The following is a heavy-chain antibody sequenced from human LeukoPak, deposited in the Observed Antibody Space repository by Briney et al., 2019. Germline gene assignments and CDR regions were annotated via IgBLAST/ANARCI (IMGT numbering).Heavy chain of an antibody. D-gene: IGHD3-10*01. CDR3: AKDPTDLGGSGSNNYFDC. V-gene: IGHV3-23*01. CDR1: GFTFSSYD. J-gene: IGHJ4*02. Sequence: GGSLRLSCAASGFTFSSYDISWVRQAPGKGLEWVSGITYSSGYTYYADSVKGRFTISRDNSRNTLYLQMNSLRAEDTAVYYCAKDPTDLGGSGSNNYFDCWGQGTLVTVSS. CDR2: ITYSSGYT.